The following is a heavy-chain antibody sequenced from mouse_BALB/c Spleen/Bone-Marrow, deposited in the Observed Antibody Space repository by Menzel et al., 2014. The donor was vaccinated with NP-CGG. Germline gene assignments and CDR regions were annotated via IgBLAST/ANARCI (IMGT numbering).Heavy chain of an antibody. J-gene: IGHJ3*01. Sequence: VKVVDSGGGLVKPGGSLKLSCAASGFTFSSYAMSWVRQSPEKRLEWVAEISSGGSYTYYPDTVTGRFTISRDNAKNTLYLEMSSLRSEDTAMYYCAREEGNFLAYWGQGTLVTVSA. CDR1: GFTFSSYA. D-gene: IGHD2-1*01. CDR2: ISSGGSYT. V-gene: IGHV5-9-4*01. CDR3: AREEGNFLAY.